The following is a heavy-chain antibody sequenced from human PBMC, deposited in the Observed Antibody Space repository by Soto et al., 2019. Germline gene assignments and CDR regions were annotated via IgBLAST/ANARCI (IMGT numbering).Heavy chain of an antibody. CDR3: AKPYASTVMGDIEEYFDY. CDR2: ISWDGGST. D-gene: IGHD5-12*01. Sequence: EVQLVESGGVVVQPGGSLRLSCAASGFTFDDYTMHWVRQAPGKGLEWVSLISWDGGSTYYADSVKGRFTISRDNSKNSLSLQMNSLRTEDTALYYCAKPYASTVMGDIEEYFDYWGQGTLVTVSS. J-gene: IGHJ4*02. V-gene: IGHV3-43*01. CDR1: GFTFDDYT.